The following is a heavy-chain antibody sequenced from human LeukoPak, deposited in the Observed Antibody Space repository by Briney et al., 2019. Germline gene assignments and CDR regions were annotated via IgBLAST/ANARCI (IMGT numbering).Heavy chain of an antibody. J-gene: IGHJ5*02. V-gene: IGHV3-20*04. Sequence: GGSLTLSCAASGFTFDDYGMSWVRQAPGKGLEWVSGINWNGGSTGYADSVKGRFTISRDNAKNSLYLQMNSLRAEDTAVYYCARELYYYGRGWFDPWGQGTLVTVSS. CDR1: GFTFDDYG. CDR2: INWNGGST. CDR3: ARELYYYGRGWFDP. D-gene: IGHD3-10*01.